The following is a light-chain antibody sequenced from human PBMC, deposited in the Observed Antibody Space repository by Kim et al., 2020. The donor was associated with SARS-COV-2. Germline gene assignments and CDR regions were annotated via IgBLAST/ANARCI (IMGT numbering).Light chain of an antibody. CDR3: SAYRTNTALL. V-gene: IGLV2-14*03. CDR2: DVT. Sequence: GHSITISCTGTNRDIGDNNYVSWYQHHPGKAPKLMIYDVTKRPSGVSSRFSGSTSGNTASLTISGLQTEDEAHYYCSAYRTNTALLFGGGTQLTVL. CDR1: NRDIGDNNY. J-gene: IGLJ2*01.